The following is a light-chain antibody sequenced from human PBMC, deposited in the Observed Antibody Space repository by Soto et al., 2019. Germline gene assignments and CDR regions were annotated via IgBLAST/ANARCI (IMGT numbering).Light chain of an antibody. J-gene: IGKJ4*01. V-gene: IGKV3-15*01. Sequence: EIVLIQSPATLSLSPGERATLSCRASQSVSSSLAWYQQKPGQAPRHLIYGASTRATGIPARFSGSGSGTEFTLTISSLQSEDFAVYYCQQYNNWPPSTFGGGTKVDIK. CDR2: GAS. CDR3: QQYNNWPPST. CDR1: QSVSSS.